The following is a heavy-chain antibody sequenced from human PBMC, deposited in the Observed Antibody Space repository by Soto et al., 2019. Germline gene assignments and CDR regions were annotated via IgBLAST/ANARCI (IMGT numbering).Heavy chain of an antibody. CDR2: IYPGDFDI. Sequence: GESLKISCXGSGYNFINYWIGWVRQVPGKGLEWMGIIYPGDFDIKYSPSFQGQVTISADKSVTSAYLQWSSLKASDTAIYYCARSYGGEYYDSRSYYFAYWGQGTLVTVSS. CDR1: GYNFINYW. V-gene: IGHV5-51*01. D-gene: IGHD3-22*01. J-gene: IGHJ4*02. CDR3: ARSYGGEYYDSRSYYFAY.